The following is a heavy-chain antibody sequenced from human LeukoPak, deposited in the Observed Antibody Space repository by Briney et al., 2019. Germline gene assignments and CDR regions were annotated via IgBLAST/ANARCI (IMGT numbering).Heavy chain of an antibody. CDR3: ARHYMTTVTKGAFDI. J-gene: IGHJ3*02. V-gene: IGHV3-30*02. CDR1: AFSFTIYG. Sequence: GGSLRLSCAPSAFSFTIYGMHWVRQAPGKGLEWVAFIRYDGSNKYYADSVKGRFTISRDNSKNTLYLQMNSLRAEDTAVYYCARHYMTTVTKGAFDIWGQGTMVTVSS. CDR2: IRYDGSNK. D-gene: IGHD4-17*01.